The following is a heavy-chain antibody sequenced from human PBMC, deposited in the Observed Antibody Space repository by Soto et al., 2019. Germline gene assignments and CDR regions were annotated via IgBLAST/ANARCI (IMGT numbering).Heavy chain of an antibody. CDR2: IIPIFGTA. D-gene: IGHD5-12*01. CDR3: AFLAQDTVAPSGMDV. CDR1: GGTFSSYA. V-gene: IGHV1-69*01. J-gene: IGHJ6*02. Sequence: QVQLVQSGAEVKKPGSSVKVSCKASGGTFSSYAISWVRQAPGHRLEWLGGIIPIFGTANYAQKFQGRVTITADESTSTAYMELSSLRSEDTAVYYCAFLAQDTVAPSGMDVWGQGTTVTVS.